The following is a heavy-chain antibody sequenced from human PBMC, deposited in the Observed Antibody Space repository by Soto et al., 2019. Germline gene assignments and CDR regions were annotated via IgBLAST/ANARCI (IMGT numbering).Heavy chain of an antibody. Sequence: GGSLRLSCAAYRFTFSTYGMHWVRQAPGKGLEWVSFISYDGSNKYYADSVKGRFTISRDNSKNTLYLQMNSLRVEDTAVFYCAKDHDPNITGPSDLWGQGTLVTVSS. D-gene: IGHD1-20*01. J-gene: IGHJ5*02. CDR3: AKDHDPNITGPSDL. V-gene: IGHV3-30*18. CDR1: RFTFSTYG. CDR2: ISYDGSNK.